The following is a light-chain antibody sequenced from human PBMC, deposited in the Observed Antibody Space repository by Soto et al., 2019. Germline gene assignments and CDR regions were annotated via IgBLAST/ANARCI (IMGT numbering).Light chain of an antibody. V-gene: IGKV3-20*01. CDR2: GAS. CDR3: QQYNDWPLT. J-gene: IGKJ1*01. CDR1: ESVYINS. Sequence: EIVLTQSPGTLSLSPGESATLSCKASESVYINSFAWYYQKPGQPPRLLIYGASTRATGIPDRFSGSGSGTDFVLSINRLEVEDSGMYYCQQYNDWPLTFGQGTKVDIK.